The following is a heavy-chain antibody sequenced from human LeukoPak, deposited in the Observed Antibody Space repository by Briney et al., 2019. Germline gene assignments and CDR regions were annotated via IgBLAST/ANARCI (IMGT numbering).Heavy chain of an antibody. CDR2: ISSSSSYI. CDR3: ARVPSNYDYVWGSYY. J-gene: IGHJ4*02. V-gene: IGHV3-21*01. CDR1: GFTFSSYS. Sequence: PGGSLRLSCAASGFTFSSYSMNWVRQAPGKGLEWVSSISSSSSYIYYADSVKGRFTISRDNAKNSLYLQMNSLRAEDTAVYYCARVPSNYDYVWGSYYWGQGTLVTVSS. D-gene: IGHD3-16*01.